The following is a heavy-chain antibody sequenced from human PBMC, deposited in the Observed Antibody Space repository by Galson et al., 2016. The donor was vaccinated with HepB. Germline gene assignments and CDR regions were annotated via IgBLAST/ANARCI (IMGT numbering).Heavy chain of an antibody. CDR2: VFLGGST. V-gene: IGHV3-53*01. D-gene: IGHD2-8*02. CDR3: ARTSYRECTGTHCVNFRYYYYFMDV. Sequence: SLRLSCAASGFTVSDYYMTWVRQAPGRGLEWVSVVFLGGSTYYAPSVEGGFTISSDDSTNTLYLQMNSLTAEDTAVYFCARTSYRECTGTHCVNFRYYYYFMDVWGKGTTVTVSS. CDR1: GFTVSDYY. J-gene: IGHJ6*03.